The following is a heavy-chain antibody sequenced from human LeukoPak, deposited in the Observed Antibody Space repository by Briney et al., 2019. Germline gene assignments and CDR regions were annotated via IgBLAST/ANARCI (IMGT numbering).Heavy chain of an antibody. V-gene: IGHV3-23*01. CDR1: GFTFSSYA. CDR2: ISGMGGGST. CDR3: AMAEYYYDSSGYYQGGGNDAFDI. J-gene: IGHJ3*02. Sequence: PGGSLRLSCAASGFTFSSYAMSWVRQAPGKGLEWVSAISGMGGGSTYYADSVKGRFTISRDNSKNTLYLQMNSLRAEDTAVYYCAMAEYYYDSSGYYQGGGNDAFDIWGQGTMVTVSS. D-gene: IGHD3-22*01.